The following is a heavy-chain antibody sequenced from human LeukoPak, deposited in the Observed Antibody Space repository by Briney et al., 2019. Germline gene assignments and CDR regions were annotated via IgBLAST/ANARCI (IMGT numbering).Heavy chain of an antibody. CDR1: GYTFTGYY. CDR3: ARGPGEYDSSGYYDY. J-gene: IGHJ4*02. Sequence: GASVKVSCKASGYTFTGYYMHWVRQAPGQGLEWMGRINPNSGGTNYAQKFQGRVTMTRDTSISTAYMELSRLRSDDTAVYYCARGPGEYDSSGYYDYWGQGTLVTASS. D-gene: IGHD3-22*01. CDR2: INPNSGGT. V-gene: IGHV1-2*06.